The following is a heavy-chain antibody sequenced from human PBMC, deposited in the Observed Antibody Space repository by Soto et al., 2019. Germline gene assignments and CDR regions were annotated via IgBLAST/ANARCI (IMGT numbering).Heavy chain of an antibody. V-gene: IGHV4-30-4*01. D-gene: IGHD3-22*01. Sequence: SETLSLTCTVSGGSISSGDYCWSWIRQPPGKGLEWIGYIYYSGSTYYNPSLKSRVTISVDTSKNQFSLKLSSVTAADTAVYYCARVCSENYYDSSGYLIDYWGQGTLVTVSS. CDR3: ARVCSENYYDSSGYLIDY. J-gene: IGHJ4*02. CDR1: GGSISSGDYC. CDR2: IYYSGST.